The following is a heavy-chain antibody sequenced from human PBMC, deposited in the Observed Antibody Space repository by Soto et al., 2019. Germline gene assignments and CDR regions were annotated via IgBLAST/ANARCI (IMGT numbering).Heavy chain of an antibody. CDR2: MKPSTGDS. V-gene: IGHV1-8*01. CDR3: ARGGPAAGFDL. D-gene: IGHD6-13*01. Sequence: ASVKVSCKASGYTFITNDINWVRQASGQGLEWVGWMKPSTGDSGSDPDFQGRITMTRDTATSTAYMELSSLKFEDTAVYYCARGGPAAGFDLWRQGSLVTVSS. CDR1: GYTFITND. J-gene: IGHJ5*02.